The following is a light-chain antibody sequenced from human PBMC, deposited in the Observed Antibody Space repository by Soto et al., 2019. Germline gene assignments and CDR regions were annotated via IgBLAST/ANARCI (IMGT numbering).Light chain of an antibody. CDR1: QILLFTNGFTS. J-gene: IGKJ4*01. Sequence: VVLPQSPPPLSVPLGQPPSVSCRSGQILLFTNGFTSLTWFHQRPGKPPRRQIYEVSDRDYGVPDRFSGSGSGNDFTLRISRVEAEDVGRFYCMQGTHWPLPFGGGTRVEIK. V-gene: IGKV2-30*01. CDR2: EVS. CDR3: MQGTHWPLP.